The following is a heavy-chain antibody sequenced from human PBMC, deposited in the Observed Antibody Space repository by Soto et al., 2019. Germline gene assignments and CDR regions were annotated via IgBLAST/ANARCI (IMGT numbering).Heavy chain of an antibody. J-gene: IGHJ4*02. CDR1: GGSFSGYY. V-gene: IGHV4-34*01. CDR3: ARRTDYYDSSGYYLFDY. D-gene: IGHD3-22*01. CDR2: INHSGST. Sequence: QVQLQQWGAGLLKPSETLSLTCAVYGGSFSGYYWSWIRQPPGKGLEWIGEINHSGSTNYNPSLKSRVTISVDPSKNQFSLKLSSVTAADTAVYYCARRTDYYDSSGYYLFDYWGQGTLVTVSS.